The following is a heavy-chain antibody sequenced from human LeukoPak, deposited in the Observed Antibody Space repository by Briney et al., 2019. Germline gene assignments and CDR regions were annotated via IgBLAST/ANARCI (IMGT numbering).Heavy chain of an antibody. V-gene: IGHV4-59*02. CDR3: ARATPYYYYGMDV. CDR2: IYYSGSA. J-gene: IGHJ6*02. Sequence: PGGSLRLSCAASGFTVSSNYMSWIRQPPGKGLEWIGYIYYSGSANYNPSLKSRVTMSLDTSKNQFSLKLSSVTAADTALYCCARATPYYYYGMDVWGQGTMVTVSS. CDR1: GFTVSSNY.